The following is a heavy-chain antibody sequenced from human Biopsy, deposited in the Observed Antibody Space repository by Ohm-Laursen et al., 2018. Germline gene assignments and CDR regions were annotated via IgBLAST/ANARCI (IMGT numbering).Heavy chain of an antibody. J-gene: IGHJ6*02. CDR2: INPTGGTT. Sequence: ASVKVSCNASGYSFTKYYINWVRQAPGQGLEWMGIINPTGGTTSYAEKFQGRVTLTRDTSTGTVYLELNSLIYEDTALYYCARDETGSSVFGPYYYGMDVWSQGTTVTVSS. CDR3: ARDETGSSVFGPYYYGMDV. D-gene: IGHD3-9*01. V-gene: IGHV1-46*01. CDR1: GYSFTKYY.